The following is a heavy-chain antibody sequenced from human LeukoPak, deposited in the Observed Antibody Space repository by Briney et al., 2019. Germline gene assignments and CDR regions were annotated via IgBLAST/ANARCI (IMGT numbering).Heavy chain of an antibody. V-gene: IGHV3-23*01. D-gene: IGHD6-6*01. CDR2: ICGSVGGT. CDR1: GFTFNTYA. Sequence: PGGSLRLSCAASGFTFNTYAMSLVRQAPGEGLEGVSGICGSVGGTYYADYMKGRFTISRDNSKSTLYLQMNSLRVEDTAVYYCAKIGGSISAAVDNWGEGTLVTVSS. J-gene: IGHJ4*02. CDR3: AKIGGSISAAVDN.